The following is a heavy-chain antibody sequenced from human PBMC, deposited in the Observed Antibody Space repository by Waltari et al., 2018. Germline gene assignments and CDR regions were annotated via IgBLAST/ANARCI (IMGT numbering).Heavy chain of an antibody. CDR2: ISSSSYI. V-gene: IGHV3-21*01. J-gene: IGHJ6*03. CDR3: ARGPTTVVTQAPSDYYMDV. D-gene: IGHD4-17*01. Sequence: EVQLVESGGGLVKPGGSLRLSCAASGFTFSSYSMNWVRQAPGKGLEWVSSISSSSYIYYADSVKCRFTISRDNAKNSLYLQMNSLRAEDTAVYYCARGPTTVVTQAPSDYYMDVWGKGTTVTISS. CDR1: GFTFSSYS.